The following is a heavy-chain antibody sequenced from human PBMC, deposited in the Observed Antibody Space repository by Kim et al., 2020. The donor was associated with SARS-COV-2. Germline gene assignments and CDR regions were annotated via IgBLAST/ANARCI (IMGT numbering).Heavy chain of an antibody. CDR1: GFTFSTYA. V-gene: IGHV3-23*01. Sequence: GGSLRLSCAASGFTFSTYAMSWVRQGPRKGLEWVSAISDGGGSTYYTDSVKGRFTVSRDNAENTLFLQMNSLRAEDTAVYYCVKESGSGLSFDYWGQGTLVAVSS. CDR3: VKESGSGLSFDY. D-gene: IGHD3-3*01. CDR2: ISDGGGST. J-gene: IGHJ4*02.